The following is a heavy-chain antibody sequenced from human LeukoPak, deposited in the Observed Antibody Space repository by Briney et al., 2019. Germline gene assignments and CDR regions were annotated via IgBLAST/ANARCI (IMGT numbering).Heavy chain of an antibody. CDR1: GFTFSSYA. CDR3: ARDAPRGYNYDLFDY. CDR2: ISSNGGNT. V-gene: IGHV3-64*01. J-gene: IGHJ4*02. D-gene: IGHD5-18*01. Sequence: GGSLRLSCAASGFTFSSYAMHWVRQAPGKGLEYVSAISSNGGNTYYAKSVKGRFTISRDNSKNTLYLQMGSLRAEDMAVYHCARDAPRGYNYDLFDYWGQGTLVTVSS.